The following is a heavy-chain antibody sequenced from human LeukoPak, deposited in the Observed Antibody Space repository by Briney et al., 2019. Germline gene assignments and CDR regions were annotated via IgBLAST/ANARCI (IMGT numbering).Heavy chain of an antibody. CDR3: AREYDYYDSRDPRGILGY. Sequence: GGSLRLSCAASGFTFSSYEMNWVRQAPGKGLEWVSYISSSGSTIYYADSVKGRFTISRDNAKNTLYLQMNSLRAEDTAVYYCAREYDYYDSRDPRGILGYWGQGTLVTVSS. J-gene: IGHJ4*02. CDR2: ISSSGSTI. D-gene: IGHD3-22*01. CDR1: GFTFSSYE. V-gene: IGHV3-48*03.